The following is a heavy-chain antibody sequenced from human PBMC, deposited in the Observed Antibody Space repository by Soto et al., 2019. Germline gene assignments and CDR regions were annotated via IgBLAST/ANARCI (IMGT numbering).Heavy chain of an antibody. CDR3: ARETSQNVYSPCCMDF. J-gene: IGHJ6*02. CDR1: GGSFSGFS. Sequence: SETLSLTCAIYGGSFSGFSWSWIRQPPGKGLEWIGEINDSGTTNYNPSLKSRVTISADTSKTHFSLRLTSVTAADTAVYYCARETSQNVYSPCCMDFWGQGTMVTVSS. D-gene: IGHD2-15*01. V-gene: IGHV4-34*01. CDR2: INDSGTT.